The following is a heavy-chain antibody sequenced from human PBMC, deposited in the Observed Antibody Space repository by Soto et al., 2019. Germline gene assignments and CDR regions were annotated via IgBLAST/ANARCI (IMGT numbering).Heavy chain of an antibody. CDR3: ARPSRYCSSTSCYSV. CDR1: GYSFTSYW. J-gene: IGHJ6*02. CDR2: IDPSDSYT. D-gene: IGHD2-2*01. Sequence: PGESLKISCKGSGYSFTSYWISWVRQMPGKGLEWMGRIDPSDSYTNYSPSFQGHVTISADKSISAAYLQWSSLKASDTAMYYCARPSRYCSSTSCYSVWGQGTTVTVSS. V-gene: IGHV5-10-1*01.